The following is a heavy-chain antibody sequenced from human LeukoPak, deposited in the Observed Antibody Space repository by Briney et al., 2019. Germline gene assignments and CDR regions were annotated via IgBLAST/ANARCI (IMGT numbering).Heavy chain of an antibody. Sequence: SETLSLTCTVSGGSISNYYWSWIRQPPGKELEWIGYFFYSGSTNYNPSLKSRVTISVDTSKNQFSLKLTSVTAADTAVYYCARARLDSSGRFDYWGQGTLVTVSS. D-gene: IGHD3-22*01. CDR1: GGSISNYY. CDR3: ARARLDSSGRFDY. CDR2: FFYSGST. J-gene: IGHJ4*02. V-gene: IGHV4-59*01.